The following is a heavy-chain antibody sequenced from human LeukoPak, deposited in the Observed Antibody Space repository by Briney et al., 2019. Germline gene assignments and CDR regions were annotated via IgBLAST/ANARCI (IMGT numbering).Heavy chain of an antibody. J-gene: IGHJ4*02. CDR1: CGSISSYY. CDR2: IYYSGST. CDR3: ARAQRYYYDSSGYYPFDY. Sequence: PSETLSLTCAVACGSISSYYWSWIRQPPGRGLEWIGDIYYSGSTNYNLSLKSRVTISVDTSTHQFSLKLSSVTAADTAVYYCARAQRYYYDSSGYYPFDYWGQGTLVTVSS. D-gene: IGHD3-22*01. V-gene: IGHV4-59*01.